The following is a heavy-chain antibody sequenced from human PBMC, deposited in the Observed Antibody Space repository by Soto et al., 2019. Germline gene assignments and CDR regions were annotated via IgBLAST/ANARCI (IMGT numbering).Heavy chain of an antibody. CDR2: IYSGGST. J-gene: IGHJ5*02. D-gene: IGHD2-15*01. CDR3: AREVVVVAATPSRWFDP. V-gene: IGHV3-53*01. Sequence: PGGSLRLSCAASGFTVSSNYMSWVRQAPGKGLEWVSVIYSGGSTYYADSVKGRFTISRDNSKNTLYLQMNSLRVEDTAVYYCAREVVVVAATPSRWFDPWGQGTLVTVSS. CDR1: GFTVSSNY.